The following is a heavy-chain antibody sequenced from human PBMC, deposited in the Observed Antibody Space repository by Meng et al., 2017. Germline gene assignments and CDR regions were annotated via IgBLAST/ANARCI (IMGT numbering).Heavy chain of an antibody. Sequence: ASVKVSCKASGYTFTGYYMHWVRQAPGQGLEWMGRINPNSGGTNYAQKFQGRVTMTRDTSISTAYMELSRLRSDDTAVYYCARGLRFLEWLSSETDAFDIWGQGTMVTVSS. V-gene: IGHV1-2*06. D-gene: IGHD3-3*01. J-gene: IGHJ3*02. CDR2: INPNSGGT. CDR3: ARGLRFLEWLSSETDAFDI. CDR1: GYTFTGYY.